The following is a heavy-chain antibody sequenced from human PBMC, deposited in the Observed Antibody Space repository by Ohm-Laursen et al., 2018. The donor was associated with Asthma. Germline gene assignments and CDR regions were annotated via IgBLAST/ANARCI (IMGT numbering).Heavy chain of an antibody. D-gene: IGHD3-22*01. J-gene: IGHJ3*02. CDR2: VSSDGHDK. V-gene: IGHV3-30*03. CDR3: ARQSGQDFPDTSAFDI. CDR1: GFVFSQCG. Sequence: SLRLSCTATGFVFSQCGMHWVRQGPGKGLEWVAFVSSDGHDKFYEDSVKGRFTISRDNSRNRLYLQINRLTVEDSALYFCARQSGQDFPDTSAFDIWGQGTKVAVSS.